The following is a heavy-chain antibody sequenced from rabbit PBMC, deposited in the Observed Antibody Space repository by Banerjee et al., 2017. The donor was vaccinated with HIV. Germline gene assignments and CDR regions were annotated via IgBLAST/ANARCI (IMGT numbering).Heavy chain of an antibody. V-gene: IGHV1S42*01. J-gene: IGHJ3*01. CDR2: IDGGKGTT. CDR1: GFTISSYH. CDR3: ARIGGYTPNIYLRL. Sequence: QEQLEESGGGLVTPGGTLTLTCTASGFTISSYHMGWVRQAPGKGLEWIGIIDGGKGTTDYASWAKGRFTISKTSTTVTLTITDLQPSDTATYFCARIGGYTPNIYLRLWGQGTLVTDS. D-gene: IGHD1-1*01.